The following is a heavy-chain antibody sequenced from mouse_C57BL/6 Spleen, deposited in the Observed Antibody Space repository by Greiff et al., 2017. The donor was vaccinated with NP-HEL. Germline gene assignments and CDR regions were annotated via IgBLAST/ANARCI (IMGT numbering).Heavy chain of an antibody. V-gene: IGHV1-55*01. CDR1: GYTFTSYW. CDR3: ARGLLLRGYFDY. CDR2: IYPGSGST. Sequence: QVQLQQPGAELVKPGASVKMSCKASGYTFTSYWITWVKQRPGQGLEWIGDIYPGSGSTNYNEKFKSKATLTVDTSSSTAYMQLSSLTSEDSAVYYCARGLLLRGYFDYWGQGTTLTVSS. J-gene: IGHJ2*01. D-gene: IGHD1-1*01.